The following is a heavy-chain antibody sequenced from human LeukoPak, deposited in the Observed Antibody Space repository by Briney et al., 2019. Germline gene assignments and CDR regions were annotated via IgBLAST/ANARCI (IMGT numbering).Heavy chain of an antibody. CDR2: INHSGST. J-gene: IGHJ5*02. V-gene: IGHV4-34*01. Sequence: PSETLSLTCAVYGGSFSGYYWSWLRQPPGKGLEWIGEINHSGSTNYNPSLKSRVTISVDTSKNQFSLKLSSVTAADTAVYYCARNKAHLGYCSGGSCYSRSVWFDPWGQGTLVTVSS. CDR3: ARNKAHLGYCSGGSCYSRSVWFDP. CDR1: GGSFSGYY. D-gene: IGHD2-15*01.